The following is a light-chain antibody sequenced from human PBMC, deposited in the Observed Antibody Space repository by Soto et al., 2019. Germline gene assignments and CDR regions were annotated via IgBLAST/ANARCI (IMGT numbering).Light chain of an antibody. CDR2: DVS. CDR3: TSYTISSTLVV. J-gene: IGLJ2*01. CDR1: SSDVGGYNY. Sequence: QSVLTQPASVSGSPGQSITISCTGTSSDVGGYNYVSWYQQHPGKAPKLMIYDVSNRPSGVSNRFSGSKSRNTASLTISGLQAEDEADYYCTSYTISSTLVVFGGGTKVTVL. V-gene: IGLV2-14*01.